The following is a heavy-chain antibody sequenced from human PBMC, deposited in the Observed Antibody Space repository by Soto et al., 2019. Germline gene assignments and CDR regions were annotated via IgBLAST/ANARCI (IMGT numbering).Heavy chain of an antibody. CDR2: IYYSGIT. D-gene: IGHD3-3*01. V-gene: IGHV4-59*01. CDR3: ARGWSGYLNWFDP. Sequence: QVQLQESGPGLVKPSETLSLTCTVSGVSISDYYWSWLRQPPGKGLEWIGYIYYSGITNYNPSLKSRVTISVDTSKNHFSLKLSSVTAADTAVYYCARGWSGYLNWFDPWGQGTLVTASS. CDR1: GVSISDYY. J-gene: IGHJ5*02.